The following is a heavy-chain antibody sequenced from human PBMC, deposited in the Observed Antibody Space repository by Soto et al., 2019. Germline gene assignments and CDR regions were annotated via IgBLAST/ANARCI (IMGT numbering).Heavy chain of an antibody. V-gene: IGHV1-18*01. CDR3: ARDFYPLAYYFGH. Sequence: ASVKVSCKASGYRFTNHGISWVRQAPGQGLEWMGWISGNDGKTKYARKFQGRVTMTTDTSTSTAYMEVRSLRSDDTAVYYCARDFYPLAYYFGHWGQGTLVTVSS. CDR2: ISGNDGKT. J-gene: IGHJ4*02. CDR1: GYRFTNHG.